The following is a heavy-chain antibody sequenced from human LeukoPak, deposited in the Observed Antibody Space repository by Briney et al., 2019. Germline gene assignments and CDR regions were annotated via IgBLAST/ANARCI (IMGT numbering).Heavy chain of an antibody. CDR3: ARVREWLVTLDY. J-gene: IGHJ4*02. CDR1: GFTFSSYE. Sequence: QPGGSLRLSCAASGFTFSSYEMNWVRQAPGKGLEWVSHISSSGSTIYYADSVKGRFTISRDNAKNSLYLQMNSLRAEDTAVYYCARVREWLVTLDYWGQGTLVTVSS. V-gene: IGHV3-48*03. D-gene: IGHD6-19*01. CDR2: ISSSGSTI.